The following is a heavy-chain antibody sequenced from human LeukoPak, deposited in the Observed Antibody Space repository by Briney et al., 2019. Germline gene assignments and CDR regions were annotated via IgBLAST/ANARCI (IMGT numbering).Heavy chain of an antibody. J-gene: IGHJ3*02. CDR2: INHSGST. D-gene: IGHD3-10*01. CDR1: GGSFSGYY. CDR3: ARGRITLVRRGGAFDI. Sequence: SETLSLTCAVYGGSFSGYYWSWIRQPPGKGLEWIGEINHSGSTNYNPSLKSRVTISVDTSKNQFSLKLSSVTAADTAVYYCARGRITLVRRGGAFDIWGQGTMVTVSS. V-gene: IGHV4-34*01.